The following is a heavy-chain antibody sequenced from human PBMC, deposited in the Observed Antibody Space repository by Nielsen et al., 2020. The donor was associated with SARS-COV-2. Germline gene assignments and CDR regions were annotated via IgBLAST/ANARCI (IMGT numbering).Heavy chain of an antibody. V-gene: IGHV3-21*01. CDR2: ISSSGNYI. Sequence: GGSLRLSCAASGFTFSSYTINWVRQAPGKGLEWVSSISSSGNYIFYADSVKGRFTISRDNANNSLYLQMNSLRAEDTAVYYCARLQYYYYYMSVWGKGTAVTVSS. D-gene: IGHD5-24*01. J-gene: IGHJ6*03. CDR1: GFTFSSYT. CDR3: ARLQYYYYYMSV.